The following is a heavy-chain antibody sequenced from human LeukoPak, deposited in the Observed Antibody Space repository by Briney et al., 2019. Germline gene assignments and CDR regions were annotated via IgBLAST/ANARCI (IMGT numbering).Heavy chain of an antibody. J-gene: IGHJ4*02. CDR1: GYTFTGYY. Sequence: ASVKVSCKASGYTFTGYYMHWVRQAPGQGLEWMGWINPNSGGTNYAQKFQGRVTVTRDTSTSTAYMDLSSLRSEDTAVYYCARDRENWNSAGLDYWGQGTLVTVSS. CDR3: ARDRENWNSAGLDY. D-gene: IGHD1-7*01. CDR2: INPNSGGT. V-gene: IGHV1-2*02.